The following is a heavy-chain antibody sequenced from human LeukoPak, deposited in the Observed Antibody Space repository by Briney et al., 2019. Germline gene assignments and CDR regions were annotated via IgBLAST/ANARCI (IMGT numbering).Heavy chain of an antibody. Sequence: PGGSLRLSXAASGFTFSSYGMHWVRQAPGKGLEWVAVIWYDGSNKYYADSVKGRFTISRDNSKNTLYLQMNSLRAEDTAVYYCAKGVVAATGAFDIWGQGTMVTVSS. D-gene: IGHD2-15*01. V-gene: IGHV3-33*06. CDR3: AKGVVAATGAFDI. CDR2: IWYDGSNK. CDR1: GFTFSSYG. J-gene: IGHJ3*02.